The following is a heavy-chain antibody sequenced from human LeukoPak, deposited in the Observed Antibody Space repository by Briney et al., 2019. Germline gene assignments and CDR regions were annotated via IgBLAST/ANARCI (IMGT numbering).Heavy chain of an antibody. CDR3: VKSGGGSRYYYGMDV. CDR1: GFTFSSYA. Sequence: GGSLRLSCSASGFTFSSYAMHWVRQAPGKGLEYVSAISSNGGSTYYADSVKGRFTISRDNSKNTLYLQMSSLRAEDTAVYCCVKSGGGSRYYYGMDVWGQGTTVTVSS. V-gene: IGHV3-64D*09. CDR2: ISSNGGST. D-gene: IGHD2-15*01. J-gene: IGHJ6*02.